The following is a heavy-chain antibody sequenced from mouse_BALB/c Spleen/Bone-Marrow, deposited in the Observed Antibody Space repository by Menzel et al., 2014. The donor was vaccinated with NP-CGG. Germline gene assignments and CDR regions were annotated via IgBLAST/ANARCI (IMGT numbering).Heavy chain of an antibody. V-gene: IGHV1-80*01. J-gene: IGHJ2*01. CDR3: AGVGFSFDY. Sequence: QVQLQQSGAELVRPGSSVKISCKASGYAFSTYWMNWVKQRPGQGLEWIGQIYPGDGDTNYNEKFKGKATLTADKSSSTASTQLSSLTSEDSAVYFCAGVGFSFDYWGQGTTLTVSS. D-gene: IGHD3-1*01. CDR2: IYPGDGDT. CDR1: GYAFSTYW.